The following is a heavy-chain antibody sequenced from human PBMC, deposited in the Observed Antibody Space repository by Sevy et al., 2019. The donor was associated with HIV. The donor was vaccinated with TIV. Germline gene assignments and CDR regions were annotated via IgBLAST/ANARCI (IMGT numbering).Heavy chain of an antibody. CDR3: ATSRRDDYNYYFEY. D-gene: IGHD4-4*01. CDR1: GFTFRSYE. V-gene: IGHV3-48*03. Sequence: GESLKISCEASGFTFRSYEMNWVRQAPGKGLEWLSYISTGGRTIYYTNSVKGRFTISRDNAKNSVHLQMNSLRDEDTAVYYCATSRRDDYNYYFEYWGQGTLVTVSS. J-gene: IGHJ4*02. CDR2: ISTGGRTI.